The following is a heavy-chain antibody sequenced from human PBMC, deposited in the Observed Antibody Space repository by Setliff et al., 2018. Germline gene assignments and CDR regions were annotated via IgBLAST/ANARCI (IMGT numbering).Heavy chain of an antibody. CDR1: GASITSGGFY. CDR3: ASGLGFDY. J-gene: IGHJ4*01. Sequence: SETLSLTCSVSGASITSGGFYWTWIRQPAGKGLEWIGHISPSGSTTYNPSVKSRVTISVDTSKSQFSLNLSNVTAADTAVYYCASGLGFDYWGPGSLVTVSS. D-gene: IGHD7-27*01. V-gene: IGHV4-61*09. CDR2: ISPSGST.